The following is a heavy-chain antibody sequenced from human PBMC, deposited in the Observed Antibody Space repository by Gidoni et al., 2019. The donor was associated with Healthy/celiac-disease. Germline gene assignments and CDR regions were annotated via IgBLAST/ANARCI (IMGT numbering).Heavy chain of an antibody. Sequence: QVQLQESGPGLVKPSETLSLTCTVSGGSISSSYWSWIRQPAGKGLEWIGRIYTSGSTNYNPSLKSRVTMSVDTSKNQFSLKLSSVTAADTAVYYCARMGPIQGGGLYYDFWSGYPTKYGMDVWGQGTTVTVSS. J-gene: IGHJ6*02. V-gene: IGHV4-4*07. CDR1: GGSISSSY. CDR3: ARMGPIQGGGLYYDFWSGYPTKYGMDV. D-gene: IGHD3-3*01. CDR2: IYTSGST.